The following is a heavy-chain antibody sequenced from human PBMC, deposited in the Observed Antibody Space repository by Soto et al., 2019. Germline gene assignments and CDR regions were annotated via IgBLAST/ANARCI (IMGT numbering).Heavy chain of an antibody. CDR1: GFTFNTFA. Sequence: GGSLRLSCAASGFTFNTFALTWVRQAPGKGLEWVSSITVDGGSTYYVDSVKGRFTVSRDNSKNTLYLQMDSLTAEDTAVYYFAKVVYEKSVNEALEMWGQGTMVTVSS. V-gene: IGHV3-23*01. CDR3: AKVVYEKSVNEALEM. J-gene: IGHJ3*02. CDR2: ITVDGGST. D-gene: IGHD1-20*01.